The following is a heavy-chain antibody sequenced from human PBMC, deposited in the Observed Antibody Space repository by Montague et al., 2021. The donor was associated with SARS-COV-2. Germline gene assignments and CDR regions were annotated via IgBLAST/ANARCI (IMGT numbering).Heavy chain of an antibody. CDR3: ARGGGYYNYGLDV. J-gene: IGHJ6*02. V-gene: IGHV4-39*07. D-gene: IGHD3-22*01. CDR2: IYYSGST. Sequence: SETLSLTCTVSGGSISSSSYYWGWIRQPPGKGLEWIGNIYYSGSTDYGPSLKSRVTISLDTSKNQFSLKVTSVTAADTAVYYCARGGGYYNYGLDVWGPGTTVTVSS. CDR1: GGSISSSSYY.